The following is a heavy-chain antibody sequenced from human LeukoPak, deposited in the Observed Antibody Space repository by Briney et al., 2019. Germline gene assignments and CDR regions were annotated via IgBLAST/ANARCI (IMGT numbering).Heavy chain of an antibody. CDR3: ARSMGGSNDL. J-gene: IGHJ5*02. CDR2: ITSDGSGI. Sequence: PGGSLRLSCAASGFTFSSYWMHWVRQPPGKGLVWVSRITSDGSGIGYADSVKGRFSTSRDNAKNTLYLQMNSLRAEDTAVYYCARSMGGSNDLWGQGTLVSVSS. V-gene: IGHV3-74*01. D-gene: IGHD4-11*01. CDR1: GFTFSSYW.